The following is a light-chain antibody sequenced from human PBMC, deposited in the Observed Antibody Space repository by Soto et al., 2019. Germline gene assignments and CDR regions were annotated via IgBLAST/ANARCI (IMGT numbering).Light chain of an antibody. CDR2: GNS. V-gene: IGLV1-40*01. J-gene: IGLJ1*01. CDR3: QSYDSSLSGYV. Sequence: QSVLTQPPSVSGAPGXRVTISCTGXXXXIGAGYDVHWYQQLPGTAPKLLIYGNSNRPSGVPDRFSGSKSGTSASLAITGLQAEDEADYYCQSYDSSLSGYVFGTGTKLTVL. CDR1: XXXIGAGYD.